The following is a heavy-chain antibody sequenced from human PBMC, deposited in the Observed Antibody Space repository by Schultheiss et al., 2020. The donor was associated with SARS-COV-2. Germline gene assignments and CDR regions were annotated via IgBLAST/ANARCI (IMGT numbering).Heavy chain of an antibody. V-gene: IGHV3-21*01. CDR3: ARGGYYDFWKTFYYYYMDV. D-gene: IGHD3-3*01. Sequence: SCAASGFTFSTYAMSWVRQAPGKGLEWVSSSSSSSYIYYGDSVKGRFTISRDNSKNTLYLQMNSLRPEDTAVYYCARGGYYDFWKTFYYYYMDVWGKGTTVTVSS. J-gene: IGHJ6*03. CDR2: SSSSSYI. CDR1: GFTFSTYA.